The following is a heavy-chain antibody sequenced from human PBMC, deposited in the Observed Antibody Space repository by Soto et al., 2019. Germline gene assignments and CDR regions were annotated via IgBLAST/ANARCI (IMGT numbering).Heavy chain of an antibody. Sequence: GGSLRLSCAASGFTFSNAWMSWVRQAPEKGLEWVGRIKSKTDGGTTDYAAPVKGRFTISRDDSKNTLYLQMNSLKTEDTAVYYCTTDVIEMATTDDAFDIWGQGTMVTV. CDR1: GFTFSNAW. CDR3: TTDVIEMATTDDAFDI. J-gene: IGHJ3*02. V-gene: IGHV3-15*01. CDR2: IKSKTDGGTT. D-gene: IGHD5-12*01.